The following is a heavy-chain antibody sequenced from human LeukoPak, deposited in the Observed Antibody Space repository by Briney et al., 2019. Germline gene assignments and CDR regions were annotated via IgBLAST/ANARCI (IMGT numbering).Heavy chain of an antibody. CDR2: IKSKSAGGTI. V-gene: IGHV3-15*01. CDR3: TLIKGWGSGTYYLDY. CDR1: GFGIYNDW. D-gene: IGHD3-10*01. J-gene: IGHJ4*02. Sequence: PGGSLRLSCAASGFGIYNDWMSWVRQAPGRGLEWVGRIKSKSAGGTIDYAAPVNGRFIISRDDSKNTLYLQMNSLKTEDTAMYYCTLIKGWGSGTYYLDYWGQGTLVTVSS.